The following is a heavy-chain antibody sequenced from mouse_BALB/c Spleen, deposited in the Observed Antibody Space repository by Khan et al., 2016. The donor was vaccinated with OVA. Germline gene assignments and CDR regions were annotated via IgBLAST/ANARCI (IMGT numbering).Heavy chain of an antibody. Sequence: QIQLVQSGPELKKPGETVKISCKASGKTFTNYGMNWVKQAPGKGLKWMGWINTYTGDPTYADDFKGRFAFSLEASASTAYLQINNLKDEDTATYFCATTPYVSYVMVYWGQGTSVTVSA. V-gene: IGHV9-3-1*01. CDR3: ATTPYVSYVMVY. CDR1: GKTFTNYG. CDR2: INTYTGDP. J-gene: IGHJ4*01. D-gene: IGHD1-1*01.